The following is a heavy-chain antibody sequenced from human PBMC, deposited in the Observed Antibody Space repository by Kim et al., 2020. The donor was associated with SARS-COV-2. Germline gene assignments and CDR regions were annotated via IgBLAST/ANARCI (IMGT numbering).Heavy chain of an antibody. CDR1: GGTFNSYT. Sequence: SVKVSCKASGGTFNSYTLSWVRQAPGKGLEWMGRIVPMLDKTDYAQKFQGRFTITADESTSTVFMELSSLRSEDTAIYYCARVASLLGEDDWGQGTLVT. CDR2: IVPMLDKT. CDR3: ARVASLLGEDD. D-gene: IGHD3-16*01. J-gene: IGHJ4*02. V-gene: IGHV1-69*08.